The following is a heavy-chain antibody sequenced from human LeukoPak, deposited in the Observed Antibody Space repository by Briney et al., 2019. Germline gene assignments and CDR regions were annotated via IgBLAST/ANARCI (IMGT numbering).Heavy chain of an antibody. CDR1: GFTFSSYT. CDR3: ARDLEDYNNYGEMAF. Sequence: PGRSLRLSCAASGFTFSSYTMSWVRQAPGKGLEWVSSISTSSSYMYYGDSVKGRFTISRDNAKISLFLQMSSLRAEDTAMYYCARDLEDYNNYGEMAFWGQGTLVTVSS. J-gene: IGHJ4*02. D-gene: IGHD4-11*01. V-gene: IGHV3-21*01. CDR2: ISTSSSYM.